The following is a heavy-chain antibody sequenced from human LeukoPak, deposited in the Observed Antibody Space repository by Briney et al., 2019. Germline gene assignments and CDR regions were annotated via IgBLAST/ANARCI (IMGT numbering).Heavy chain of an antibody. CDR3: ASDGHRGSDFDY. CDR1: GFTFRSYE. J-gene: IGHJ4*02. Sequence: GGSLRLSCAASGFTFRSYEVNWVRQAPGKGLEWVSYISSSGSTTYYADSVKGRFTISRDNAKNSLYLQMNSLRAEDTAIYYCASDGHRGSDFDYWGQGTLVTVSS. CDR2: ISSSGSTT. V-gene: IGHV3-48*03. D-gene: IGHD1-26*01.